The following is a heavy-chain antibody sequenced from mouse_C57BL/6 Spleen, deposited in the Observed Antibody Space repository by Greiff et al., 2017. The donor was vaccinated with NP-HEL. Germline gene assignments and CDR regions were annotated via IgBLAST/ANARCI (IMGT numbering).Heavy chain of an antibody. CDR3: ARDYDGPAWLAY. Sequence: EVKVVESGGGLVKPGGSLKLSCAASGFTFSDYGMHWVRQAPEKGLEWVAYISSGSSTIYYADTVKGRFTIARDNAKNTLFLQMTSLRSEDTAMYYCARDYDGPAWLAYWGQGTLVTVSA. CDR2: ISSGSSTI. D-gene: IGHD2-3*01. J-gene: IGHJ3*01. CDR1: GFTFSDYG. V-gene: IGHV5-17*01.